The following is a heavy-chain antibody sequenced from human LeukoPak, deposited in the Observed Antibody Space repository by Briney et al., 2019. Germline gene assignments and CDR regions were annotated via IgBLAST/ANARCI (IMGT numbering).Heavy chain of an antibody. CDR3: ARDRSGSYYFDY. Sequence: PGGSLRLSCAASGFTFSSYPMHWVRQAPGKGLEWVAVLSNDGGSKYYADSVKGRFTISRDNSKNTLYLQMNSLRAEDTAVYYCARDRSGSYYFDYWGQGTLVTVSS. D-gene: IGHD1-26*01. CDR1: GFTFSSYP. V-gene: IGHV3-30*14. J-gene: IGHJ4*02. CDR2: LSNDGGSK.